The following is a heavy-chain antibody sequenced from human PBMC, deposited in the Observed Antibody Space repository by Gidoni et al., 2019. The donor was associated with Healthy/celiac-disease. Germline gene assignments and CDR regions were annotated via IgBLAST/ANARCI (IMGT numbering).Heavy chain of an antibody. J-gene: IGHJ6*02. CDR2: IYSGGST. Sequence: EVQLVESGGGLIQPAGSLRLSCAASGFTVSSNYMSWVRQAPGKGLELVSVIYSGGSTYYADSVKGRFTIYRENSNNTLYLQMNSLRAEDTAVYYCASDYYGMDVWGQGTTVTVSS. CDR1: GFTVSSNY. V-gene: IGHV3-53*01. CDR3: ASDYYGMDV.